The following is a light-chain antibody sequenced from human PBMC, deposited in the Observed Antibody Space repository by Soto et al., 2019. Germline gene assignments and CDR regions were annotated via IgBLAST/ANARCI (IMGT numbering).Light chain of an antibody. V-gene: IGKV3-15*01. CDR2: GAS. J-gene: IGKJ1*01. Sequence: DIVMTQSPATVSVSPGERATLSCRASQSVSSDLAWYQQKPGQAPRLLMYGASTRATGIPARFSGSGSGTELTLTISSLQSEDFAVYYCQQYNNWPRTFGQGTKVEIK. CDR1: QSVSSD. CDR3: QQYNNWPRT.